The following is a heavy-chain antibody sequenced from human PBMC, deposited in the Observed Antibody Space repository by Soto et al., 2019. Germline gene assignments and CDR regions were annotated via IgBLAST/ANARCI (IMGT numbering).Heavy chain of an antibody. Sequence: GGSLRLSCAASGFTFSSYAMSWVRQAPGKGLEWVSAISGSGGSTYYADSVKGRFTISRDNSKNTLYLQMNSLRAEDTAVYYCAKDPYSSGYYPYGMYVWGQGTTVTVSS. CDR1: GFTFSSYA. CDR2: ISGSGGST. CDR3: AKDPYSSGYYPYGMYV. J-gene: IGHJ6*02. D-gene: IGHD3-22*01. V-gene: IGHV3-23*01.